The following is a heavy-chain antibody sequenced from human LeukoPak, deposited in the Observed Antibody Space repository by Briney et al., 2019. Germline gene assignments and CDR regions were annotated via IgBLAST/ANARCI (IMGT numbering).Heavy chain of an antibody. J-gene: IGHJ4*02. V-gene: IGHV4-34*01. Sequence: SETLSLTCAVYGGSFSGYYWSWIRQPPGKGPEWIGEINHSGSTNYNPSLKSRVTISVDTSKNQFSLKLSSVTAADTAVYYCARGSSSGWYYWGQGTLVTVSS. CDR2: INHSGST. CDR1: GGSFSGYY. CDR3: ARGSSSGWYY. D-gene: IGHD6-19*01.